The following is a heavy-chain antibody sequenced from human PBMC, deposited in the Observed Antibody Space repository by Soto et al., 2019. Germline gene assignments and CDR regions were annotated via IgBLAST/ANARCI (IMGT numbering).Heavy chain of an antibody. CDR1: GYSISSGYY. CDR3: ARVNYYDSSGYYYRGWFDP. CDR2: IYHSGSS. D-gene: IGHD3-22*01. Sequence: PSETLSLTCAVSGYSISSGYYWGWIRQPPGKGLEWIGSIYHSGSSYYNPSLKSRVTISVDTSNNQFSLKLSSVTAADTAVYYCARVNYYDSSGYYYRGWFDPWGQGTLVTVS. J-gene: IGHJ5*02. V-gene: IGHV4-38-2*01.